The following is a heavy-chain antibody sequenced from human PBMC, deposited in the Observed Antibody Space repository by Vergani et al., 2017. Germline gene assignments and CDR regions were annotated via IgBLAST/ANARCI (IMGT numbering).Heavy chain of an antibody. V-gene: IGHV4-59*08. CDR3: ARHIEVGATTWGFDY. J-gene: IGHJ4*02. Sequence: QVQLQESGPGLVKPSETLSLTCTVSGGSISSYYWSWIRQPPGKGLEWIGYIYYSGSTNYNPSLKSRVTISVDTSKNQFSLKLSSVTAADTAVYYCARHIEVGATTWGFDYWGQGTLVTVSS. CDR1: GGSISSYY. CDR2: IYYSGST. D-gene: IGHD1-26*01.